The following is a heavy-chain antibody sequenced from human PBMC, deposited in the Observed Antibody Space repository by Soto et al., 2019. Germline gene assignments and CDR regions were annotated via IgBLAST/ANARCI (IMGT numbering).Heavy chain of an antibody. V-gene: IGHV4-59*02. Sequence: SETLSLTCTFSGGLANSLYRSWIRQSPGKGLEWIGYIYHSGTTNYNPSLKSRVTISVDTSRDQFSLKLSSLTAADTAIYYCARDNGDSSGYFPTYFDSWGQGILVTVSS. D-gene: IGHD3-22*01. CDR2: IYHSGTT. CDR3: ARDNGDSSGYFPTYFDS. J-gene: IGHJ4*02. CDR1: GGLANSLY.